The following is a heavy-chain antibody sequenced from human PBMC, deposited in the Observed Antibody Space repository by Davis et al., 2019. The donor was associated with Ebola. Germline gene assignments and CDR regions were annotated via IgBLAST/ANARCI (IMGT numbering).Heavy chain of an antibody. CDR1: GGSFSGYY. J-gene: IGHJ4*02. CDR2: INHSGST. V-gene: IGHV4-34*01. Sequence: MPSETLSLTCAVYGGSFSGYYWSWIRQPPGKGLEWIGEINHSGSTNYNPSLKSRVTISVDTSKNQFSLKLSSVTAADTAVYYCARGRVVNLRETDYWGQGTLVTVSS. D-gene: IGHD2-15*01. CDR3: ARGRVVNLRETDY.